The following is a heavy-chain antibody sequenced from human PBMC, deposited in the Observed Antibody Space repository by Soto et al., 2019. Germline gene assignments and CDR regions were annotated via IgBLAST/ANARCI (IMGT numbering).Heavy chain of an antibody. D-gene: IGHD6-19*01. CDR2: ISSDGRST. CDR1: ELTFGIFG. Sequence: RHPWCVLELTFGIFGVHWVRQTQGKGLEHVSAISSDGRSTSYADSVKVRFTISRADSKNTLYLQMSSLRPEDTSVYYCGKGPTWMVSWFGTWGQGALRSLYS. CDR3: GKGPTWMVSWFGT. V-gene: IGHV3-64D*06. J-gene: IGHJ5*02.